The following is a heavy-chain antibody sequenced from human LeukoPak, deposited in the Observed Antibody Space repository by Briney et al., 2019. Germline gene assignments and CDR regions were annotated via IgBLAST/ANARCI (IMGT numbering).Heavy chain of an antibody. D-gene: IGHD4-11*01. CDR2: ISGSGGST. V-gene: IGHV3-23*01. J-gene: IGHJ4*02. CDR1: GFMFSTYA. Sequence: GGSLRLSCAASGFMFSTYAMRWVRQAPGKGLEWVSLISGSGGSTYYADSVKGRFTISRDNGKNTLSLQMNSLRAEDTALYYCAKERLTTTTFDSWGRGTLVTVSS. CDR3: AKERLTTTTFDS.